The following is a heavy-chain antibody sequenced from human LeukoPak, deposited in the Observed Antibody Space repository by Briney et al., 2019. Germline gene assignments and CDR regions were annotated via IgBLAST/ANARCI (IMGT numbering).Heavy chain of an antibody. D-gene: IGHD2-15*01. CDR1: GFTFSSYG. J-gene: IGHJ6*02. V-gene: IGHV3-66*01. Sequence: GGSLRLSCAASGFTFSSYGMDWVRQAPGKGVEWVSVIYSGGSTYYADSGKGRFTFSRDNSKNTLYLQMNSLSVEDTAVYYCARDGGRIHYYGMDVWGQGTTVTVSS. CDR2: IYSGGST. CDR3: ARDGGRIHYYGMDV.